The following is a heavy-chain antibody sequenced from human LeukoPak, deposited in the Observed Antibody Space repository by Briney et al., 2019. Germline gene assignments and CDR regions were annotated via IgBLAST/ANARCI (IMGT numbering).Heavy chain of an antibody. J-gene: IGHJ3*02. CDR2: IYYSGST. D-gene: IGHD3-22*01. Sequence: SETLSLTCTVSGGSISSYYWSWIRQPPGKGLEWIGYIYYSGSTNYNPSLKSRVTISVDTSKNQFSLKLSSVTAADTAVYYCARQGPPGYYDSSGYDAFDIWGQGTVVTVSS. V-gene: IGHV4-59*01. CDR1: GGSISSYY. CDR3: ARQGPPGYYDSSGYDAFDI.